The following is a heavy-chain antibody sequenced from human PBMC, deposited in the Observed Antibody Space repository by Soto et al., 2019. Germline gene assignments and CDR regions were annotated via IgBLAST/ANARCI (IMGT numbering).Heavy chain of an antibody. CDR2: IYHTGTT. V-gene: IGHV4-39*01. CDR3: ARHYFSSSSMFDY. CDR1: GDSISSSTYY. D-gene: IGHD6-6*01. Sequence: SETLSLTCTVSGDSISSSTYYWGWIRQPPGKGLEWIGCIYHTGTTYYNPSLKSRVTISVDTSKNQFSLKLSSVTAADTAVYYCARHYFSSSSMFDYWGQGTLVTVSS. J-gene: IGHJ4*02.